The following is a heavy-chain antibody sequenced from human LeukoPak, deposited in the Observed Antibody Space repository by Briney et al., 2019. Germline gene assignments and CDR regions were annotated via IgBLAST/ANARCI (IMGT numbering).Heavy chain of an antibody. CDR3: ARTLVVINDAFDI. J-gene: IGHJ3*02. V-gene: IGHV1-2*02. Sequence: SVTVSCKASGYTFTGYYMHWVRQAPGQGLEWMGWINPNSGGTHHAQQSQGRITLTRDTAISTAYMELSRLRSDDTSVYYCARTLVVINDAFDIWGQGTMVTVSS. CDR1: GYTFTGYY. CDR2: INPNSGGT. D-gene: IGHD3-22*01.